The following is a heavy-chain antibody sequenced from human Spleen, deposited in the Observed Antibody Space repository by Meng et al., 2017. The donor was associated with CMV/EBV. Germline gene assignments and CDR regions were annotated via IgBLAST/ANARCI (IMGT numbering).Heavy chain of an antibody. J-gene: IGHJ6*02. CDR2: INPNSGGT. Sequence: ASVKVSCKASGYTFTDYYMHWVRQAPGQGLEWMGWINPNSGGTNYAQKFQGRVTMTRDTSISTAYMELSRLRSDDTAVYYCARTYSLIPYYYYYGMDVWGQGTTVTVSS. CDR1: GYTFTDYY. V-gene: IGHV1-2*02. CDR3: ARTYSLIPYYYYYGMDV. D-gene: IGHD6-13*01.